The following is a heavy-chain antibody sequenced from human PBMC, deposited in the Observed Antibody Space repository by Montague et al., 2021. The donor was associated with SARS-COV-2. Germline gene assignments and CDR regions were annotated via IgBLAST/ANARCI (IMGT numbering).Heavy chain of an antibody. J-gene: IGHJ4*02. CDR3: ARGTEYGSGIYSHYYYDH. CDR2: VNHSGST. Sequence: SETLSLTCAAYGGSFSGYYWCWICQPPGQGLERVGVVNHSGSTNYNPSLTVRVTISVDTSTYQFPLTLSSVTAAATAVNYCARGTEYGSGIYSHYYYDHWGQGTLVTVSS. D-gene: IGHD3-10*01. CDR1: GGSFSGYY. V-gene: IGHV4-34*01.